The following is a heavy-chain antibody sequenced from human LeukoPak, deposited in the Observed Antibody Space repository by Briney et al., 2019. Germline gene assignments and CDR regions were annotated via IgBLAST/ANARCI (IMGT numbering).Heavy chain of an antibody. Sequence: ASVKVSCKASGYTFTSYDINWVRQATGQGLEWMGWMNPNSDNTGYAQKFQGRVTMTRNTSISTAYMELSSLRSEDTAVYYCAKIAVAGTGYYYYYMDVWGKGTTVTVSS. CDR2: MNPNSDNT. J-gene: IGHJ6*03. CDR3: AKIAVAGTGYYYYYMDV. V-gene: IGHV1-8*01. CDR1: GYTFTSYD. D-gene: IGHD6-19*01.